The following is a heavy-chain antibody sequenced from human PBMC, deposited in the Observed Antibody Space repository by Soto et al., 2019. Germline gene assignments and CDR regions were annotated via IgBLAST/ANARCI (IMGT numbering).Heavy chain of an antibody. J-gene: IGHJ4*02. V-gene: IGHV3-30*09. Sequence: QEQMVQSGGGVVQPGRSLRLSCAASPFTFRSYSMHWVRQAPGKGLEWVTSISYGGSKESYADSVKGRFAVSRDNSKNTLYLQMNSPRPEDTAVYYCARYCNGGACYSASLDYWGQGTQVTVSS. CDR3: ARYCNGGACYSASLDY. CDR2: ISYGGSKE. D-gene: IGHD2-15*01. CDR1: PFTFRSYS.